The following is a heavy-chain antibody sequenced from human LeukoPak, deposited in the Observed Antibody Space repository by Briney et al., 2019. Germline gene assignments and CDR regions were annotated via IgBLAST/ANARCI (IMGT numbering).Heavy chain of an antibody. CDR1: GYTFTGYY. CDR3: ARAPSDDTAMATPFAY. V-gene: IGHV1-2*02. J-gene: IGHJ4*02. D-gene: IGHD5-18*01. Sequence: ASVKVSCKASGYTFTGYYMHWVRQAPGQGLEWMGWINPNSGGTNYAQKFQGRVTMTRDTSISTAYMELSRLRSEDTAIYYCARAPSDDTAMATPFAYWGQGTLVTVSS. CDR2: INPNSGGT.